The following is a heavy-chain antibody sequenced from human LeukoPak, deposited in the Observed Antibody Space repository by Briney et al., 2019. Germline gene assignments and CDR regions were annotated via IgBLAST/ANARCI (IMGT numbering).Heavy chain of an antibody. V-gene: IGHV3-64*01. D-gene: IGHD3-10*01. Sequence: GGSLRLSCAASGFTFSRYAMHWVRQAPGKGLEYVSAISSNGGSTYYANAVKGRFTISRDDSKNTLYLQMGSLRAEDTAVYYCAKDDERGFTKGYFDYWGQGTLVTVSS. CDR1: GFTFSRYA. J-gene: IGHJ4*02. CDR2: ISSNGGST. CDR3: AKDDERGFTKGYFDY.